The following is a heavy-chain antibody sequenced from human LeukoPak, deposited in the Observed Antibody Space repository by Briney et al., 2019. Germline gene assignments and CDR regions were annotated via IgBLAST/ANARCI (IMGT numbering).Heavy chain of an antibody. CDR3: ASGDNDPLFDY. CDR1: GGSISSGGYY. J-gene: IGHJ4*02. D-gene: IGHD1-1*01. CDR2: IYYSGST. V-gene: IGHV4-31*03. Sequence: SQTLSLTCTVSGGSISSGGYYWSWIRQHPGKGLEWIGSIYYSGSTNYNPSLQGRVTISLDTSRNQFSLKLSSVTAADTAVYYCASGDNDPLFDYWGQRTLVTVSS.